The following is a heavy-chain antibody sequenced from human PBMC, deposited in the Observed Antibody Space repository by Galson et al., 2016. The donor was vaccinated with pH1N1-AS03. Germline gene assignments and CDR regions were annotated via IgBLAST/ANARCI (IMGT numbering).Heavy chain of an antibody. Sequence: TLSLTCAVYVGSFSGYYRSWIRQPPGQGLEWIGEINHSGNTNYNPSLKSRVTISVDTSKNQFSLKLTSVTAADTAAYYFARAYSYGDYGIDYWGQGTLVTVSS. CDR2: INHSGNT. V-gene: IGHV4-34*01. J-gene: IGHJ4*02. D-gene: IGHD4-17*01. CDR3: ARAYSYGDYGIDY. CDR1: VGSFSGYY.